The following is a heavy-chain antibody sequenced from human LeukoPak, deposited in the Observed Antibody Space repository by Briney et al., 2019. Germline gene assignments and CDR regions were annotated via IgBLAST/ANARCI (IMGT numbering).Heavy chain of an antibody. Sequence: SETLSLTCTVSGGSISSSSYHWGWIRQPPGKGLEWIGSIYYSGSTYYNPSLKSRVTISVDTSKNQFSLKLSSVTAADTAVYYCARLNDFWSGSPRGFDYWGQGTLVTVSS. CDR2: IYYSGST. V-gene: IGHV4-39*01. CDR1: GGSISSSSYH. D-gene: IGHD3-3*01. CDR3: ARLNDFWSGSPRGFDY. J-gene: IGHJ4*02.